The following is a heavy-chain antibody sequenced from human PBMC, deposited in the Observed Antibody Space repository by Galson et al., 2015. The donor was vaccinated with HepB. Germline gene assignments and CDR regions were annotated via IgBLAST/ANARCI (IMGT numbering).Heavy chain of an antibody. J-gene: IGHJ4*02. D-gene: IGHD5-24*01. CDR3: AKSSLTGATDY. V-gene: IGHV6-1*01. Sequence: CAISGDSVSSTITTWNWTRQSPLRGLEWLGRTYYRSKWYSDYALSVKSRITINPDPSKNQFSLQLNSVTAEDTAVYYCAKSSLTGATDYWGQGTLVTVSS. CDR1: GDSVSSTITT. CDR2: TYYRSKWYS.